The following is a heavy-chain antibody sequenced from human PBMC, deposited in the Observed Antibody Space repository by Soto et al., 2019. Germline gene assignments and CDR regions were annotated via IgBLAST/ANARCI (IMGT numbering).Heavy chain of an antibody. V-gene: IGHV4-31*03. D-gene: IGHD3-16*01. CDR3: ARTWGLRGYFQH. Sequence: SETLSLTCTVSGGSISGGGSYWSWIRQHPGKGLEWIGYIYYSGSTYYNPSLKSRVMISVDTSKNQFSLKLSSVTAADTAVYYCARTWGLRGYFQHWGQGTLVTVSS. J-gene: IGHJ1*01. CDR2: IYYSGST. CDR1: GGSISGGGSY.